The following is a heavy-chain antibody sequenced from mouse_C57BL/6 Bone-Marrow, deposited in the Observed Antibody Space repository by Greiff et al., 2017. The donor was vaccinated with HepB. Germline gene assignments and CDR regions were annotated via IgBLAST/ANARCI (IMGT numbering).Heavy chain of an antibody. Sequence: EVQLQQSGPELVKPGASVKISCKASGYTFTDYYMNWVKQSHGKSLEWIGDINPNNGGTSYNQKFKGKATLTVDKSSSTAYMELRSLTSEDSAVYYGARTGVTTWYFDVWGTGTTVTVSS. J-gene: IGHJ1*03. D-gene: IGHD2-2*01. CDR3: ARTGVTTWYFDV. CDR2: INPNNGGT. CDR1: GYTFTDYY. V-gene: IGHV1-26*01.